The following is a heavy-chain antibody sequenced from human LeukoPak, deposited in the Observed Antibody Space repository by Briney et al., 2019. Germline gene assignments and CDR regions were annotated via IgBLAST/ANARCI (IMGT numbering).Heavy chain of an antibody. CDR2: INHSGST. V-gene: IGHV4-34*01. CDR3: AAATYYDILTGTTDAFDI. Sequence: PSETLSLTCAVYGGSFSGYYWSWIRQPPGKGLEWIGEINHSGSTNYNPSLKSRVTISVDTSKNQFSLKLSSVTAADTAVYYCAAATYYDILTGTTDAFDIWGQGTTVTVSS. D-gene: IGHD3-9*01. J-gene: IGHJ3*02. CDR1: GGSFSGYY.